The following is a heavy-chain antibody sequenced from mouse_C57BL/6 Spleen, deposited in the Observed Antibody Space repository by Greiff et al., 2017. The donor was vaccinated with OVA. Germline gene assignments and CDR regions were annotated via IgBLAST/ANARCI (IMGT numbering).Heavy chain of an antibody. CDR1: GYAFTNYL. CDR3: ARGGTGGFAY. D-gene: IGHD4-1*01. Sequence: QVQLQQSGAELVRPGTSVKVSCKASGYAFTNYLIEWVKQRPGQGLEWIGVINPGSGGTNYNEKFKGKATLTADKSSSTAYMQLSSLTSEDSAVYFCARGGTGGFAYWGQGTLVTVSA. J-gene: IGHJ3*01. V-gene: IGHV1-54*01. CDR2: INPGSGGT.